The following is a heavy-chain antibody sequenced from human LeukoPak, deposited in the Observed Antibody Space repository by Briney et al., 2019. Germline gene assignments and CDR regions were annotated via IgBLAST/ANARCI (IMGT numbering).Heavy chain of an antibody. J-gene: IGHJ4*02. CDR3: AIAASGTLADY. Sequence: GESLKISCAASGFSFSSYTMNWVRQAPGKGLEYVSAISSHGGSTYYADSVKGRFIISRDNSKNTLYLQMSSLRAEDTAVYYCAIAASGTLADYWGQGTLVTVSS. CDR1: GFSFSSYT. CDR2: ISSHGGST. D-gene: IGHD6-13*01. V-gene: IGHV3-64D*09.